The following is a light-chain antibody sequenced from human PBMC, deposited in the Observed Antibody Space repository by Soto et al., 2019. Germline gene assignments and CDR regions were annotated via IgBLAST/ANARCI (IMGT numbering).Light chain of an antibody. Sequence: DIVLTQSPGTLSLSPGERATLSCRASQSVSSKYLAWYQQKPGQAPRVLIYGTSIRASGVPERFSGGGSGTDFTLTITRLEPEDFAVYYCQQYGSSRFTFGPGTKVDF. CDR2: GTS. CDR1: QSVSSKY. J-gene: IGKJ3*01. V-gene: IGKV3-20*01. CDR3: QQYGSSRFT.